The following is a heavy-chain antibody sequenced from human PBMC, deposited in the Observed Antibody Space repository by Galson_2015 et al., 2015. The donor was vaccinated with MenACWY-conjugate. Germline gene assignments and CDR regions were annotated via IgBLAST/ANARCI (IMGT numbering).Heavy chain of an antibody. J-gene: IGHJ4*02. CDR2: VYYNGNT. D-gene: IGHD1-7*01. CDR1: DDSVNSDSYY. CDR3: ARAAWNYMFFDS. V-gene: IGHV4-61*01. Sequence: ETLSLTCTVSDDSVNSDSYYWNWIRQPPGKVLEWIGYVYYNGNTNYNPSVESRVTISVDTSKNQFSLRLSSVTAADTAVYYCARAAWNYMFFDSWGQGSLVTVSS.